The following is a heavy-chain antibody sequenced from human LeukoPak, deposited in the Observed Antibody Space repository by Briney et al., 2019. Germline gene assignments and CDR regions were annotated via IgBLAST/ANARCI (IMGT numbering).Heavy chain of an antibody. CDR1: GFTFDDYA. V-gene: IGHV3-9*01. Sequence: PGRSLRLSCAASGFTFDDYAMHWVRQAPGKGLEWVSGIIWNSGSIGYADSVKGRFTISRDKAKNSLYLQMNSLRAEDTALYYCAKDLGYSGYDSIFDYWGQGTLVTVSS. J-gene: IGHJ4*02. CDR3: AKDLGYSGYDSIFDY. D-gene: IGHD5-12*01. CDR2: IIWNSGSI.